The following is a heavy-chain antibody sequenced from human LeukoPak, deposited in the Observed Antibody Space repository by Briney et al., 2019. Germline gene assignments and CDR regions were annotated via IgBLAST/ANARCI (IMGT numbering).Heavy chain of an antibody. D-gene: IGHD2-2*01. Sequence: PSETLSLTCTVSGGSISSYYWSWIRQPPGKGLEWIGYIYYSGSTNYNPSLKSRVTISVDTSKNQFSLKLSSVTAADTAVYYCATYCSSTSCYPFDYWGQGTLVTVSS. CDR2: IYYSGST. CDR1: GGSISSYY. V-gene: IGHV4-59*01. CDR3: ATYCSSTSCYPFDY. J-gene: IGHJ4*02.